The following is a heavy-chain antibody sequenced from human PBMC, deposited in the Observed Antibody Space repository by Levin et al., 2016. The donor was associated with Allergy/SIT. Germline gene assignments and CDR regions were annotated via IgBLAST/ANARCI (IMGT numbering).Heavy chain of an antibody. D-gene: IGHD2-2*01. CDR2: IIPIFGTA. CDR3: ARDSGSGCSSTSCYGWFDP. J-gene: IGHJ5*02. Sequence: SVKVSCKASGGTFSSYAISWVRQAPGQGLEWMGGIIPIFGTANYAQKFQGRVTITADESTSTAYMELSSLRSEDTAVYYCARDSGSGCSSTSCYGWFDPWGQGTLVTVSS. CDR1: GGTFSSYA. V-gene: IGHV1-69*13.